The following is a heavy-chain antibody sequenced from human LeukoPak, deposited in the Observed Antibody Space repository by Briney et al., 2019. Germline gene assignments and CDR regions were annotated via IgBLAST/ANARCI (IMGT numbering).Heavy chain of an antibody. CDR3: ARDRDCTNGVCSSPSDY. Sequence: ASVKVSCKASGYTFTSYAITWVRQAPGQGLEWMGWISAYNGNTNYAQKLQGRVTMTTDTSTSTAYMELRSLRSDDTAVYYCARDRDCTNGVCSSPSDYWGQGTLVTVSS. J-gene: IGHJ4*02. V-gene: IGHV1-18*01. CDR2: ISAYNGNT. D-gene: IGHD2-8*01. CDR1: GYTFTSYA.